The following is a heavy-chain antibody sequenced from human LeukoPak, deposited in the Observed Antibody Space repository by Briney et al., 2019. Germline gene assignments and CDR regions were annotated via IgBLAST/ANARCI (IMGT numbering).Heavy chain of an antibody. D-gene: IGHD2-21*02. CDR3: ARDDAYCGGDCYFEAFDI. Sequence: GGSLRLSCAASGFTFSSYSMNWVRQAPGKGLEWVSSISSSSSYIYYADSVKGRFTISRDNAKNSLYLQMNSLRARATAVYYCARDDAYCGGDCYFEAFDIWGQGTMVTVSS. V-gene: IGHV3-21*01. CDR1: GFTFSSYS. J-gene: IGHJ3*02. CDR2: ISSSSSYI.